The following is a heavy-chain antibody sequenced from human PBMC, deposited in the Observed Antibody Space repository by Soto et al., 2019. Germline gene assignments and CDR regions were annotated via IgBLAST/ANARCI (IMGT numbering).Heavy chain of an antibody. J-gene: IGHJ4*02. CDR2: ISGSGGST. CDR1: GFTFSSYA. Sequence: GGSLRLSCAASGFTFSSYAMSWVRQAPGKGLEWVSAISGSGGSTYYADSVKGRFTISRDNSKNTLYLQMNSLRAEDTAVYYCETVGQWREFDYWGQGTLVTVSS. D-gene: IGHD6-19*01. V-gene: IGHV3-23*01. CDR3: ETVGQWREFDY.